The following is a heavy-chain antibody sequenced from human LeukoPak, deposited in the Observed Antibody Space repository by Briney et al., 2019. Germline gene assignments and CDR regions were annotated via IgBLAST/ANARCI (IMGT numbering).Heavy chain of an antibody. J-gene: IGHJ4*02. CDR1: GYSISSSHW. V-gene: IGHV4-28*01. Sequence: SDTLSLTCAVSGYSISSSHWWGWIRQSPGKGLEWIGYIYYSGSTYYNPSLKSRVTMSVDTSKNQFSLKLSSVTAVDTAVYYCARKATSGWYYFDCWGQGTLVTVSS. CDR3: ARKATSGWYYFDC. CDR2: IYYSGST. D-gene: IGHD6-19*01.